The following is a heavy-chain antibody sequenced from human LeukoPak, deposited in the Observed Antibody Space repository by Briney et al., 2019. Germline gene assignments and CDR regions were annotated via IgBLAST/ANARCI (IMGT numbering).Heavy chain of an antibody. Sequence: GGSLRLSCAASGFTFSSYAMHWVRQAPGKGLEWVAVISYDGSNKYYADSVKGRFTISRDNSKNTLYLQMNSLRAEDTAVYYCARMAGLDTAMARGDYWGQGTLVTVSS. CDR2: ISYDGSNK. J-gene: IGHJ4*02. CDR3: ARMAGLDTAMARGDY. D-gene: IGHD5-18*01. CDR1: GFTFSSYA. V-gene: IGHV3-30-3*01.